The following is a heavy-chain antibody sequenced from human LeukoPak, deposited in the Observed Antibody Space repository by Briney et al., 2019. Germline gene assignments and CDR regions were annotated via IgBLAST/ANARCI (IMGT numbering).Heavy chain of an antibody. J-gene: IGHJ4*02. CDR2: INPNSGGT. D-gene: IGHD4-17*01. CDR1: GYTFTDYF. Sequence: ASVKVSCKASGYTFTDYFIHWVRQAPGQGLEWMGRINPNSGGTKFEQKFQVRVTMTRDTSISTANMELIRLTSDDTAVYYCARAGPVTTTGRPNDYWGQGTLVTVSS. CDR3: ARAGPVTTTGRPNDY. V-gene: IGHV1-2*06.